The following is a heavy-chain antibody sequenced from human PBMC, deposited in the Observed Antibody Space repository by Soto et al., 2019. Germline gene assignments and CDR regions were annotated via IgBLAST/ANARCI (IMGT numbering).Heavy chain of an antibody. CDR2: INTDGSVA. D-gene: IGHD2-8*01. CDR1: GLTFRSYW. Sequence: PGGSLRLSCAASGLTFRSYWMHWVRQAPGKGLVWVSRINTDGSVAMYVDSVKGRFTISRDNSKNSLYLHMNSLRAEDTALYYCAKDIQGHCTNGVCYSDGMDVWGQGTTVTVSS. V-gene: IGHV3-74*03. CDR3: AKDIQGHCTNGVCYSDGMDV. J-gene: IGHJ6*02.